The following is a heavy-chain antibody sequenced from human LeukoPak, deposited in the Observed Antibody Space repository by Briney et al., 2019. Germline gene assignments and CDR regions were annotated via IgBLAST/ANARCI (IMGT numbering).Heavy chain of an antibody. CDR1: GFTFDDYG. CDR2: INWNGGST. V-gene: IGHV3-20*04. J-gene: IGHJ4*02. CDR3: ARAPLYCSGGSCYFDY. D-gene: IGHD2-15*01. Sequence: PGGSLRLSCAASGFTFDDYGMSWVRQAPGKGLEWVSGINWNGGSTGYADSVKGRFTISRDNAKNSLYLQMNSLRAEDTALYYCARAPLYCSGGSCYFDYWGQGTLVTVSS.